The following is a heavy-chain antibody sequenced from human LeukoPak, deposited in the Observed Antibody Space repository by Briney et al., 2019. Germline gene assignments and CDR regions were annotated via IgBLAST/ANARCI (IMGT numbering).Heavy chain of an antibody. D-gene: IGHD3-22*01. CDR1: GFTFSSYA. CDR3: AKEYYYDSSGYPSDAFDI. CDR2: ISGSGGST. V-gene: IGHV3-23*01. J-gene: IGHJ3*02. Sequence: GGSLRLSCAASGFTFSSYAMSWVRQAPGKGLEWVSAISGSGGSTYYADSVKGRFTISRDNSKNTLYPQMNSLRAEDTAVYYCAKEYYYDSSGYPSDAFDIWGQGTMVTVSS.